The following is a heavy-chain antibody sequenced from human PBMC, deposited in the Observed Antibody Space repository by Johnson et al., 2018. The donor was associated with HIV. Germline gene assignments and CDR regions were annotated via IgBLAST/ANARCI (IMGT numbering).Heavy chain of an antibody. Sequence: QVQLVESGGGVVQPGRSLRLSCAASGFTFSDYYMSWIRQAPGKGLEWVSYISSSGSTIYYADSVKGRFTISRDNAKNSLYLQMNSLRAEDTALYYCARGIIVSPDAFDFWGLGTRVTVSS. D-gene: IGHD5/OR15-5a*01. CDR1: GFTFSDYY. CDR3: ARGIIVSPDAFDF. CDR2: ISSSGSTI. V-gene: IGHV3-11*01. J-gene: IGHJ3*01.